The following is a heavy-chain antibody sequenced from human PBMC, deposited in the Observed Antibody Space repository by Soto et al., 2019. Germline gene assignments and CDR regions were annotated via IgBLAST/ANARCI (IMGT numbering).Heavy chain of an antibody. CDR1: GYTLSSYA. Sequence: SVKVSCKASGYTLSSYAISWVRQSPGQGLEWMGGIIPIFGTANYAQKFQGRVTITADESTSTAYMELSSLRSEDTAGYYCARGGYSSSWYRFDYWGQGTLLTVSS. V-gene: IGHV1-69*13. J-gene: IGHJ4*02. D-gene: IGHD6-13*01. CDR2: IIPIFGTA. CDR3: ARGGYSSSWYRFDY.